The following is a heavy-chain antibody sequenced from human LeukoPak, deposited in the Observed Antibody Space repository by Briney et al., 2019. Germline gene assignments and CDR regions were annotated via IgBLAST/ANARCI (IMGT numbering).Heavy chain of an antibody. Sequence: PGRSLRLSCAGARFTFNNSGWHWVRQAPGKGLEWVVLISYDGSDKYYADSVKGRFTISRDNSKNTLYMQMNSMRAEDTAVYYFEKDVDDTSGYYYGSYWGQGTLVTVSS. CDR2: ISYDGSDK. CDR3: EKDVDDTSGYYYGSY. V-gene: IGHV3-30*18. J-gene: IGHJ4*02. D-gene: IGHD3-22*01. CDR1: RFTFNNSG.